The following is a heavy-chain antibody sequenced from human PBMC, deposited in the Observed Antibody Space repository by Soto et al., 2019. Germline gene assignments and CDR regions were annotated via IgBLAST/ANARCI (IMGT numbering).Heavy chain of an antibody. J-gene: IGHJ4*02. CDR3: ARAKNCSGGSCYPYYFDY. V-gene: IGHV4-59*12. Sequence: LSLTCTVSGGSISSYYWSWIRQPPGKGLEWIGYIYYSGSTNYNPSLKSRVTISVDTSKNQFSLKLSSVTAADTAVYYCARAKNCSGGSCYPYYFDYWGQGTLVTVSS. D-gene: IGHD2-15*01. CDR2: IYYSGST. CDR1: GGSISSYY.